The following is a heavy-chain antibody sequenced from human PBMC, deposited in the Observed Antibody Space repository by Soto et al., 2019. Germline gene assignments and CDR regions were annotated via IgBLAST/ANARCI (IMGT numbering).Heavy chain of an antibody. CDR3: ARAGITILGVVDHGMDV. J-gene: IGHJ6*02. Sequence: ASVKVSCKASGYTFTGYYMHWVRQAPGQGLEWMGWINPNSGGTNYAQKFQGWVTMTRDTSISTAYMELSRLRADDTAVYYCARAGITILGVVDHGMDVWGQGTTVTVSS. D-gene: IGHD3-3*01. CDR2: INPNSGGT. V-gene: IGHV1-2*04. CDR1: GYTFTGYY.